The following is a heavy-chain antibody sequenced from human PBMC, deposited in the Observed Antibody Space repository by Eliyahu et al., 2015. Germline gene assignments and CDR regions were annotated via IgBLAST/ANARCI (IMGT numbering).Heavy chain of an antibody. CDR3: TIYDSSGYFLDY. Sequence: EVQLVESGGGLVKPGGSLRLSCAASGFXFSNAWMSWARQAPGKGLEWLGRIKSNADGGTTDYTAPVKGRITISRDDSKNMVYLQMDGLETEDTAVYYCTIYDSSGYFLDYWGQGTLVTVSS. D-gene: IGHD3-22*01. J-gene: IGHJ4*02. CDR1: GFXFSNAW. CDR2: IKSNADGGTT. V-gene: IGHV3-15*01.